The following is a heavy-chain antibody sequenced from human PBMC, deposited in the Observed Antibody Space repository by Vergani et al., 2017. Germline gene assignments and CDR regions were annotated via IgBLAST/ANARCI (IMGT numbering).Heavy chain of an antibody. D-gene: IGHD3-3*01. CDR1: GFTVSSNY. J-gene: IGHJ6*03. V-gene: IGHV3-53*01. CDR2: IYSGGST. Sequence: EVQLVESGGGLIQPGGSLRLSCAASGFTVSSNYMSWVRQAPGKGREWVSVIYSGGSTYYADSVKGRFTISRDNSNNTLYLQMNSLRAEDTAVYYCARPQRTIFGVVILEYMDVWGKGTTVTVSS. CDR3: ARPQRTIFGVVILEYMDV.